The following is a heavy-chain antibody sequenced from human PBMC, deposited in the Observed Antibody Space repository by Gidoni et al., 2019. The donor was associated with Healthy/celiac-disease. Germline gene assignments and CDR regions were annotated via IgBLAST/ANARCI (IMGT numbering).Heavy chain of an antibody. Sequence: EVQLVESGGGLVQPGVSLRLSCAASGFTFSRYWMHWVRQAPGKGLVWVSSINSDGSSTSYADSVKGRFTISRDNAKNTLYLQMNSLRAEDTAVYYCASQILGYYDSSGYYYWGQGTLVTVSS. J-gene: IGHJ4*02. CDR2: INSDGSST. CDR3: ASQILGYYDSSGYYY. V-gene: IGHV3-74*01. CDR1: GFTFSRYW. D-gene: IGHD3-22*01.